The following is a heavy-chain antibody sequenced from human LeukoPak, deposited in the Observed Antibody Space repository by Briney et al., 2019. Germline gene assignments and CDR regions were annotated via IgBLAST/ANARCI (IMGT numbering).Heavy chain of an antibody. CDR2: IYYSGST. V-gene: IGHV4-61*01. CDR3: ARGGIAVAGYFDY. Sequence: SETLSLTCTVSGGSVSSGSYYWSWIRQPPGKGLEWIGYIYYSGSTNYNPSLKSRVTISVDTPKNQFSLKLSSVTAADTAVYYCARGGIAVAGYFDYWGQGTLVTVSS. CDR1: GGSVSSGSYY. J-gene: IGHJ4*02. D-gene: IGHD6-19*01.